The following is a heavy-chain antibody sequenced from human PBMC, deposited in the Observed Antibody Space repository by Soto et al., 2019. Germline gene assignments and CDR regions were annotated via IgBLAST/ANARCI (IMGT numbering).Heavy chain of an antibody. CDR2: IYHSGST. Sequence: TLSLTCSVSGGSINSGRSSWNWIRQSPGKGLEWIASIYHSGSTYYNPSLKSRVTISVDRPENQFSLKLSSVAAADTAVYYCARDGGRCSGGTCLTYWGQGTPVTVSS. CDR3: ARDGGRCSGGTCLTY. CDR1: GGSINSGRSS. D-gene: IGHD2-15*01. J-gene: IGHJ4*02. V-gene: IGHV4-30-2*06.